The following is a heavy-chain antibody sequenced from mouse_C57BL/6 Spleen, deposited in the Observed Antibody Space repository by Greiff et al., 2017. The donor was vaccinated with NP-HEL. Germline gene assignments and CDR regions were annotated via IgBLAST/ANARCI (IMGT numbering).Heavy chain of an antibody. V-gene: IGHV1-72*01. CDR1: GYTFTSYW. Sequence: VQLQQPGAELVKPGASVKLSCKASGYTFTSYWMHWVKQRPGRGLEWIGRIDPTSGGTKDNEKFKSKATLTVDKPSSTAYMQLSSLTSEDSAVYYCARSGYYGNTLADWGQGTLVTVSA. CDR2: IDPTSGGT. D-gene: IGHD2-1*01. J-gene: IGHJ3*01. CDR3: ARSGYYGNTLAD.